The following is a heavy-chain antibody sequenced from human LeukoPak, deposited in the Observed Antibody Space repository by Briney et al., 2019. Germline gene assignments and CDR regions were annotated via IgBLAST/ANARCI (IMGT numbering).Heavy chain of an antibody. V-gene: IGHV3-64D*06. J-gene: IGHJ4*02. CDR2: ISSNGGST. CDR1: GFTFSSYA. D-gene: IGHD3-10*01. Sequence: PGGSLRLSCAASGFTFSSYAMHWVRQAPGKGLEYVSAISSNGGSTYYADSVKGRFTISRDNSKNTLYLQMSSLRAEDTAVYYCVKPNYYGSGSYSTKTEHNDYWGQGTLANVSS. CDR3: VKPNYYGSGSYSTKTEHNDY.